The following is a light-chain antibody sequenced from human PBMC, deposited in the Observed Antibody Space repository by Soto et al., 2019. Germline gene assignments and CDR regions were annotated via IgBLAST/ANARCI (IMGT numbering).Light chain of an antibody. V-gene: IGKV3-11*01. J-gene: IGKJ3*01. CDR3: QQRSDWEFT. CDR1: ESVRSY. Sequence: ETVLTQSPATLSLSPGDRATLSCRASESVRSYLAWYQQKPGQAPRLLIYNASKRATGIPARFSGSGSGTDFTLTVSSLEPEDFAXYYCQQRSDWEFTFGPGTXVDIK. CDR2: NAS.